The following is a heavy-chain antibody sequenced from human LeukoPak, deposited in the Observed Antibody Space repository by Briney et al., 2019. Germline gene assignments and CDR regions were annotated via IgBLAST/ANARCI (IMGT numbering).Heavy chain of an antibody. CDR2: ISWNSGSI. CDR3: PLGPDY. V-gene: IGHV3-9*01. J-gene: IGHJ4*02. Sequence: AGGSLRLSCAASGFIFDDYAIHWVRQAPGKGLEWVSGISWNSGSIGYADSVKGRFTISRDNSKNTLYLQMNSLRAEDTAVYYCPLGPDYWGQGTLVTVSS. CDR1: GFIFDDYA. D-gene: IGHD3-16*01.